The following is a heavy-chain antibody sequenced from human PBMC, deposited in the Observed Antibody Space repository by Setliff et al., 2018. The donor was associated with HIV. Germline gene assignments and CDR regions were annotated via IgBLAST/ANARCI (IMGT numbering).Heavy chain of an antibody. J-gene: IGHJ6*02. CDR3: ARDLGRYTRSCFYSDYHDGVDV. D-gene: IGHD3-22*01. CDR2: VYASGGT. V-gene: IGHV4-61*09. CDR1: GGSISSGDDF. Sequence: PSETLTLTCTVSGGSISSGDDFWTWVRQPAGKGRGWIGHVYASGGTKYDPSLQSRVVISVDTSKNQFFLRLTSVTAADTAVYFCARDLGRYTRSCFYSDYHDGVDVWGQGTTVTVSS.